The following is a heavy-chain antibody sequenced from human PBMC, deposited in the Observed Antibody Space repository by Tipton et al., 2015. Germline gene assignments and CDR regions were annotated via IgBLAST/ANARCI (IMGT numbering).Heavy chain of an antibody. Sequence: TLSLTCSVSGGSISTYYWSWIRQSPGKGLEWIGYIDGSGSTSYNPALKSRLTMSVDTSKKEFSLMLSSVTAADTAVYYCARDRSGANYFDYWGQGTLVTVSS. D-gene: IGHD7-27*01. CDR2: IDGSGST. J-gene: IGHJ4*02. CDR3: ARDRSGANYFDY. CDR1: GGSISTYY. V-gene: IGHV4-59*01.